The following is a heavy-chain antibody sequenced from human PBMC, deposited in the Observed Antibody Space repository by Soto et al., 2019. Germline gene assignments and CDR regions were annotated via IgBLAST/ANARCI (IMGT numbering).Heavy chain of an antibody. V-gene: IGHV4-4*02. CDR2: IYHSGST. CDR3: ARGQGTRENWFDP. D-gene: IGHD3-10*01. J-gene: IGHJ5*02. Sequence: SEPLSLTCAVSGGSISSSNWWSWVRQPPGKGLEWIGEIYHSGSTNYNPSLKSRVTISVDKSKNQFSLKLSSVTAADTAVYYCARGQGTRENWFDPWGQGTLVTVSS. CDR1: GGSISSSNW.